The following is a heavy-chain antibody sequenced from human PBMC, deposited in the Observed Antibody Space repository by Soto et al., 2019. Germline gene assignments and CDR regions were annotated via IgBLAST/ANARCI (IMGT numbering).Heavy chain of an antibody. J-gene: IGHJ4*02. CDR3: ARDPDILTGTDY. CDR2: IYYSGST. D-gene: IGHD3-9*01. V-gene: IGHV4-30-4*01. CDR1: GGSISSGDYY. Sequence: SETLSLTCTVSGGSISSGDYYWSWIRQPPGKGLEWIGYIYYSGSTYYNPSLKSRVTISVDTSKNQFSLKLSSVTAADTAVYYCARDPDILTGTDYWGQGTLVTVSS.